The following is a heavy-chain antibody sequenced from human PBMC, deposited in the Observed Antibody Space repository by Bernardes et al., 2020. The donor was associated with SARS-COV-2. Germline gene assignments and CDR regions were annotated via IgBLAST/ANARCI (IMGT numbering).Heavy chain of an antibody. J-gene: IGHJ4*02. CDR1: GFTFSSYW. D-gene: IGHD2-2*01. CDR2: INSDGSST. CDR3: ARPISSTNRPDY. Sequence: GSLRPPCAASGFTFSSYWMHWVRQAPGKGLVWVARINSDGSSTSYADSVKGRFTIPRDNAKNTLYLQMNSLRGEDTAVYYCARPISSTNRPDYWGPGILVTVSA. V-gene: IGHV3-74*01.